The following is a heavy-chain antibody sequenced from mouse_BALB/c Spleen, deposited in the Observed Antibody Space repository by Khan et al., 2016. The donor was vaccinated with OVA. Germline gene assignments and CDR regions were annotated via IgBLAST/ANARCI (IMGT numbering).Heavy chain of an antibody. J-gene: IGHJ1*01. CDR1: GYTFTNYW. D-gene: IGHD3-1*01. Sequence: QVQLRQSGGEVVRPGTSVKITCKASGYTFTNYWLGWIKQRPGHGLEWIGDIYPGGDYTNYNEKFKGKATLTVDTSSRTANMQLSSLTSAYSAVYFCARWASGYFDVWGAGTTVTVSS. CDR3: ARWASGYFDV. V-gene: IGHV1-63*02. CDR2: IYPGGDYT.